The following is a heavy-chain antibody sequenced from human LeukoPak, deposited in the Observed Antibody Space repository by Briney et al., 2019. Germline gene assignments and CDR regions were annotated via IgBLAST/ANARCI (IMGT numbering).Heavy chain of an antibody. D-gene: IGHD1-14*01. CDR3: ARESRPRYYYYYYMDV. V-gene: IGHV3-64*01. CDR2: ISSNGGST. CDR1: GFTFSSYA. Sequence: GGSLRLSCAASGFTFSSYAMHWVRQAPGKGLEYVSAISSNGGSTSYANSVKGRFTISRDNSKNTLYLQMGSLRAEDMAVYYCARESRPRYYYYYYMDVWGKGTTVTVSS. J-gene: IGHJ6*03.